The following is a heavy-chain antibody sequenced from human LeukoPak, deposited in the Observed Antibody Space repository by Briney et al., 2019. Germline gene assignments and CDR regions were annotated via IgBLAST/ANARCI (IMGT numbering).Heavy chain of an antibody. CDR2: FRPNTGGA. Sequence: ASVKVSCKTSGYAFSDYYIHWMRQAPGQGLEWMGWFRPNTGGAKYAQNFQGRVTITGDTSITTAYMELSRLTSDDTAVYYCARESEAMAGLGLDYWGQGTLVTVSS. CDR3: ARESEAMAGLGLDY. D-gene: IGHD6-19*01. CDR1: GYAFSDYY. J-gene: IGHJ4*02. V-gene: IGHV1-2*02.